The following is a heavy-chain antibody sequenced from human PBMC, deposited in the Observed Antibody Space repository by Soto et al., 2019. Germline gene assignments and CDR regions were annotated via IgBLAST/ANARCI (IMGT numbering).Heavy chain of an antibody. D-gene: IGHD3-3*01. J-gene: IGHJ6*02. Sequence: GESLKISCKGSGYSFTSYWISWVRQMPVKGLEWMGIVYPGDSDTRYSPSFQGQVTISADKSISTAYLQWSSLKASDTAMYYCARLAGNYDFWSGYPPGMDVWGQGTTVTVSS. CDR1: GYSFTSYW. V-gene: IGHV5-51*01. CDR3: ARLAGNYDFWSGYPPGMDV. CDR2: VYPGDSDT.